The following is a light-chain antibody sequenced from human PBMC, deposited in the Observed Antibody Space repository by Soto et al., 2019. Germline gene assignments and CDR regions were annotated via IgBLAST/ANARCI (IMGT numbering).Light chain of an antibody. V-gene: IGKV1-12*01. CDR2: AAS. Sequence: DIQMTQAPSAGAASVGGGGTSTCRASQGISSWLAWYTQKPGKAPKLLIYAASSLQSGVPSRFSGSGSGTDGTLTISSLQPEEGATDYGQQLNFFPITVGQGTQLEIK. CDR1: QGISSW. CDR3: QQLNFFPIT. J-gene: IGKJ5*01.